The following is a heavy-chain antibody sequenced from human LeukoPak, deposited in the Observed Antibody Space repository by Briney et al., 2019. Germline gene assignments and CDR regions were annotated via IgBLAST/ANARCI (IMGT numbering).Heavy chain of an antibody. CDR3: ARGEYCSGGSCSPYLDV. V-gene: IGHV1-2*02. D-gene: IGHD2-15*01. CDR1: GYTFTGYY. CDR2: INPNSGGT. J-gene: IGHJ6*02. Sequence: ASVKVSCKASGYTFTGYYMHWVRQAPGQGLEWMGWINPNSGGTNYAQKFQGSVTMTRDTSTSTAYMELSRLRSDDTAVYYCARGEYCSGGSCSPYLDVWGQGTTVTVSS.